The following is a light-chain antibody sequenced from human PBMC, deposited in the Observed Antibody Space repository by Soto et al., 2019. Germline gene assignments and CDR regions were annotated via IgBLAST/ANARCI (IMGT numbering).Light chain of an antibody. J-gene: IGLJ3*02. Sequence: QSVLTQPPSVSGAPGQRVTISCTGSSSNIGAGYDVHWYQQLPGTAPKLLIYGNSNRPSGVPDRFSGSKSGTSASLAITGLRAEDEGDYYCQSYDSSLSGWVFGGGTKGTVL. CDR1: SSNIGAGYD. CDR2: GNS. CDR3: QSYDSSLSGWV. V-gene: IGLV1-40*01.